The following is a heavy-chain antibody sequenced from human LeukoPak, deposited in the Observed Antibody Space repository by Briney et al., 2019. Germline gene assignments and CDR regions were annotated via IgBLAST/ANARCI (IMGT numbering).Heavy chain of an antibody. CDR2: ISSSSSTI. CDR1: GFTFSSYS. Sequence: PGGSLRLSCAASGFTFSSYSMNWVRQAPGKGLEWVSYISSSSSTIYYADSVKGRFTISRDNAKNPLYLQMNSLRAEDTAVYYCARSSRDDYVWGSYRSYLVFDYWGQGTLVTVSS. D-gene: IGHD3-16*02. J-gene: IGHJ4*02. CDR3: ARSSRDDYVWGSYRSYLVFDY. V-gene: IGHV3-48*01.